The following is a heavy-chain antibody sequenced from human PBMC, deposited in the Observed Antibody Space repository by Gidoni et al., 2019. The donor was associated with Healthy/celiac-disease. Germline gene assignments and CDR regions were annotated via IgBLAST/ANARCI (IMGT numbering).Heavy chain of an antibody. CDR1: GFTFSSYS. CDR3: ARDMYSSSLGFDY. V-gene: IGHV3-21*01. CDR2: ISSSSSYL. J-gene: IGHJ4*02. Sequence: VQLVESGGGLVQPGGALRLPCAASGFTFSSYSMNWVRQAPGKVLEWVSSISSSSSYLYYADSVKGRLTISRDNAKNSMYLQMNSLRAEDTAVYYCARDMYSSSLGFDYWGQGTLVTVSS. D-gene: IGHD6-13*01.